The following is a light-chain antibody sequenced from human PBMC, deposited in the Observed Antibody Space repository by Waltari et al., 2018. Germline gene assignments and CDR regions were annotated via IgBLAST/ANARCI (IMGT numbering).Light chain of an antibody. CDR2: GAS. V-gene: IGKV4-1*01. CDR3: QQYYGIPLT. CDR1: VFFPSNNKSY. Sequence: VFFPSNNKSYLAWYQHKPRQPPKLLSSGASTRESGVPDRFSGSGSGTQFTLTISSLQAEDVAVYSCQQYYGIPLTFGGGTKVEIK. J-gene: IGKJ4*01.